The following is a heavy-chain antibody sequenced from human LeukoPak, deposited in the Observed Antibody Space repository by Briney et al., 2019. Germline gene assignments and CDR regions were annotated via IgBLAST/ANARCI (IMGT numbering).Heavy chain of an antibody. CDR2: INPNSGGT. D-gene: IGHD2-2*02. CDR1: GYTFTGYY. CDR3: ARDQHIVVVPAAIGYYYYYMDV. Sequence: ASVKVSCKASGYTFTGYYMHWVRQAPGQGLECMGWINPNSGGTNYAQKFQGRVTMTRDTSISTAYMELSRLRSDDTAVYYCARDQHIVVVPAAIGYYYYYMDVWGKGTTVTVSS. J-gene: IGHJ6*03. V-gene: IGHV1-2*02.